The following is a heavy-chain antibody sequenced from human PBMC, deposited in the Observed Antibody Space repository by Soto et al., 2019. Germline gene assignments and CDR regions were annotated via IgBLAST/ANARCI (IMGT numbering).Heavy chain of an antibody. CDR2: MNPNSGNT. Sequence: QVQLVQSGAEVKQPGASVKVSCKASGYTFTSYDINWVRQATGQGLEWMGWMNPNSGNTGYAQKFQGRVTMTRNTSISTAYMELSSLRSEDTAVYYCAVAMGGSGSYYTKYYFDYWGQGTLVTVSS. CDR3: AVAMGGSGSYYTKYYFDY. D-gene: IGHD3-10*01. CDR1: GYTFTSYD. J-gene: IGHJ4*02. V-gene: IGHV1-8*01.